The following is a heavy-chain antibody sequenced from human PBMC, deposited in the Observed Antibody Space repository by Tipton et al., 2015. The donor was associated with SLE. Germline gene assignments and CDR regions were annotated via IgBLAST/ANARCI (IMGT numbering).Heavy chain of an antibody. CDR2: IYTSGST. J-gene: IGHJ5*02. Sequence: TLSLTCTVSGGSISSYYWSWIRQPPGKGLEWIGYIYTSGSTNYNPSLKSRVTISVDTSKNQFSLKLSSVTAADTAVYYCASWNDYSNYAGFDPWGQGTLVTVSS. V-gene: IGHV4-4*08. CDR1: GGSISSYY. CDR3: ASWNDYSNYAGFDP. D-gene: IGHD4-11*01.